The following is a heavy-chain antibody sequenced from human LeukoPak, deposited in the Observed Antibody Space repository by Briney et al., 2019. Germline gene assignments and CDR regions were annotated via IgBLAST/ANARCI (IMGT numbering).Heavy chain of an antibody. J-gene: IGHJ4*02. CDR2: IYYSGST. V-gene: IGHV4-59*12. D-gene: IGHD3-16*01. CDR3: ARDLRSGRIWGGLLFTYFDY. Sequence: SETLSLTCTVSGGSISSYYWSWIRQPPGKGLEWIGYIYYSGSTNYNPSLKSRVTISVDTSKNQFSLKLSSVTAADTAVYYCARDLRSGRIWGGLLFTYFDYWGQGTLVTVSS. CDR1: GGSISSYY.